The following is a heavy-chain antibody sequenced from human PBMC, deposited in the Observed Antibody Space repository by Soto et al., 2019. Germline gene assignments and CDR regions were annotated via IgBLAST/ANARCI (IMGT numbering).Heavy chain of an antibody. CDR1: GYTFTNYY. CDR3: ATDQGPLDGMDV. D-gene: IGHD3-16*01. CDR2: INTSGGRT. J-gene: IGHJ6*02. Sequence: ASVKVSCKASGYTFTNYYIHWVRQAPGQGPEWMGVINTSGGRTTYAQKFQGRVTMTRDTSTSTVYMELSSLRSEDTAVYYCATDQGPLDGMDVWGQGTTVTVSS. V-gene: IGHV1-46*01.